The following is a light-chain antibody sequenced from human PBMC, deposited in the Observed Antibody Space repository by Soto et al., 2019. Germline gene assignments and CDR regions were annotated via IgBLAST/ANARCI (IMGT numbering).Light chain of an antibody. J-gene: IGKJ1*01. Sequence: EIVLTQSPGTLSLSPGERATLSCRASQSVSSSDLAWYQQKPGQAPRLLIYGASTRATDIPDRFSGSGSGTDFTLTISRLEPEDFATYYCQHYNSYSEAFGQGTKVELK. CDR2: GAS. CDR3: QHYNSYSEA. CDR1: QSVSSSD. V-gene: IGKV3-20*01.